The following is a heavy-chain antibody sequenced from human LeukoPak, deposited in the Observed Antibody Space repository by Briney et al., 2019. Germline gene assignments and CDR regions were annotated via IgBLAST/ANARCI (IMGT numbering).Heavy chain of an antibody. Sequence: GGSLRLSCAASGFTFSSHGMNWVRQAPGKGLEWVSGISPRGDITYYADSVKGRFTISRDNSKNTLYLQMNRLRAEDTAVYYCAKRGLAAALFRWGQGTLVTVSS. CDR3: AKRGLAAALFR. J-gene: IGHJ4*02. D-gene: IGHD6-13*01. V-gene: IGHV3-23*01. CDR2: ISPRGDIT. CDR1: GFTFSSHG.